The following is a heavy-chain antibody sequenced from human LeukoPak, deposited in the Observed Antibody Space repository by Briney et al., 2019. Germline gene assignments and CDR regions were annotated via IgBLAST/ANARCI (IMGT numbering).Heavy chain of an antibody. Sequence: GGSLRLSCAASGLTYSSSNMHWVRQAPGKGLEWVSFISGSSTATHYADSVKGRFTISRDSSKNTLYLQMNSLRVEDTAVYYCARDPTVTPVTSHIDVWGQGTTVTVSS. CDR2: ISGSSTAT. CDR1: GLTYSSSN. J-gene: IGHJ6*02. CDR3: ARDPTVTPVTSHIDV. D-gene: IGHD4-17*01. V-gene: IGHV3-21*04.